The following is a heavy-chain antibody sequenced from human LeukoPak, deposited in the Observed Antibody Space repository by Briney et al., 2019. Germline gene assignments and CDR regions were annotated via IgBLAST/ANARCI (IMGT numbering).Heavy chain of an antibody. CDR2: INGDGRNI. CDR3: TRDLMDYDVSTGLHHYYMDP. Sequence: GGSLRLSCVASGFTFSSYWMHWVRQDPRKGLVWVSRINGDGRNINYADSVRGRFTISRDNAKNTLYLQMNTLRVEDTAVYYCTRDLMDYDVSTGLHHYYMDPWGQGTLVTVSS. CDR1: GFTFSSYW. D-gene: IGHD3-9*01. J-gene: IGHJ5*02. V-gene: IGHV3-74*01.